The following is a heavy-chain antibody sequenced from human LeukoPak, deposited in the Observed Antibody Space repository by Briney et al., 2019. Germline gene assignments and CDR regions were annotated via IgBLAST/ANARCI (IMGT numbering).Heavy chain of an antibody. Sequence: PSETLSLTCTVSGGSISSSSYYWGWIRQPPGKGLEWIGSIYYSGSTYYNPSLKSRVTISVDTSKNQFSLKLSSVTAADTAVYYCARDPAPMTTVTYNWFDPWGQGTLVTVSS. CDR1: GGSISSSSYY. V-gene: IGHV4-39*07. CDR2: IYYSGST. CDR3: ARDPAPMTTVTYNWFDP. D-gene: IGHD4-17*01. J-gene: IGHJ5*02.